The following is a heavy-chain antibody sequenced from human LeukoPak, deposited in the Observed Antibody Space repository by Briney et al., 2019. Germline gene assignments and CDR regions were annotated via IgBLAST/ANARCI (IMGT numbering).Heavy chain of an antibody. D-gene: IGHD1-26*01. CDR3: ARDKELPPAFDY. Sequence: GGSLRLSCAASGFTFSSYSMNWVRQAPGKGLEWVSSISSSSYIYYADSVKGRFTISRDNAKNSLYLQMNSLRAEDTAVYYCARDKELPPAFDYWGQGTLVTVSS. V-gene: IGHV3-21*01. CDR2: ISSSSYI. J-gene: IGHJ4*02. CDR1: GFTFSSYS.